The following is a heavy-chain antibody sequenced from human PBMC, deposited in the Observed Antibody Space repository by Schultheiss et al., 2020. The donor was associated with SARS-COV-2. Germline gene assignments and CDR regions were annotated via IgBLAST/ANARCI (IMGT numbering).Heavy chain of an antibody. V-gene: IGHV3-7*03. J-gene: IGHJ4*02. CDR3: AKDPETAMMDY. D-gene: IGHD5-18*01. Sequence: GGSLRLSCTASGFTFGDYAMSWVRQAPGKGLEWVAIIKQDGSEKYYVDSVKGRFTISRDNAKNSLYLQMNSLRAEDTAVYYCAKDPETAMMDYWGQGTLVTVSS. CDR2: IKQDGSEK. CDR1: GFTFGDYA.